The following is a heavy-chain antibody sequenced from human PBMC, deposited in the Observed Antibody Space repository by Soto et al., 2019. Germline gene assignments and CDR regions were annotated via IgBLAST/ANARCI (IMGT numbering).Heavy chain of an antibody. D-gene: IGHD6-19*01. CDR2: VNAYNGNT. V-gene: IGHV1-18*01. CDR1: GYTFTSYG. Sequence: QVQLVQSGAEVKKPGASVKVSCKASGYTFTSYGISWVRQAPGQGLEWMGWVNAYNGNTNYAQKFQGRVTMTTDTSTSTANIEQRSLRSDDTAVYYCAREAVSGRTGFDYWGKGTLVTVSS. CDR3: AREAVSGRTGFDY. J-gene: IGHJ4*02.